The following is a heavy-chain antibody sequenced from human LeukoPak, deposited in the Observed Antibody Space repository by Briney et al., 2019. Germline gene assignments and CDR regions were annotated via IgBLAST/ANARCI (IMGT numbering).Heavy chain of an antibody. D-gene: IGHD6-19*01. CDR2: IRYDGSNK. V-gene: IGHV3-30*02. J-gene: IGHJ4*02. Sequence: GGSLRLSCAASGFTFSSYGMHWVRQAPGKGLEWVAFIRYDGSNKYYADSVKGRFTISRDSSTNTLYLQMNSLKAEDTAIYYCAKEHSSGWYFFDYWGQGTLVTVSS. CDR1: GFTFSSYG. CDR3: AKEHSSGWYFFDY.